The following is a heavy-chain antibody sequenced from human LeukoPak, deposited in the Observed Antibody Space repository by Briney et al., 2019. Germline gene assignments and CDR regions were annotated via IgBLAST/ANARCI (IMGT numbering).Heavy chain of an antibody. CDR2: INPNSGGT. J-gene: IGHJ4*02. CDR1: GYTFTGYY. D-gene: IGHD6-19*01. Sequence: GASVKVSCKASGYTFTGYYMHWVRRAPGQGLEWMGWINPNSGGTNYAQKFQGRVTMTRDTSISTAYMELSRLRSDDTAVYYCARTRSGWYVYWGQGTLVTVSS. CDR3: ARTRSGWYVY. V-gene: IGHV1-2*02.